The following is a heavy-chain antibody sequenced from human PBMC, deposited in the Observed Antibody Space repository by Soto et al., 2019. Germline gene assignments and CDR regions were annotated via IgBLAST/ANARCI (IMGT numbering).Heavy chain of an antibody. CDR1: GYNFNSHS. J-gene: IGHJ4*02. V-gene: IGHV7-4-1*01. CDR2: INPNTGNP. CDR3: ARDRASGSFDY. Sequence: QVQLVQSGPESMQPGPSGKVSCKGSGYNFNSHSIIGWRQAPGQGLEWMGWINPNTGNPTYEQGFTGRFVFSVDTSVSTVYLQIFSLKADDSAVYYCARDRASGSFDYWGQGTLVTVSS. D-gene: IGHD1-26*01.